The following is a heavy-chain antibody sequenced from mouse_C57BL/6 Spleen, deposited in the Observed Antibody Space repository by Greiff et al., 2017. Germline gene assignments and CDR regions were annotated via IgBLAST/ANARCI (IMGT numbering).Heavy chain of an antibody. V-gene: IGHV1-39*01. J-gene: IGHJ3*01. CDR3: ARGVSYYGSPWFAY. Sequence: EVQLQQSGPELVKPGASVKISCKASGYSFTDYNMHWVKQSHGKSLEWIGEINPNYGTTSYNQKFKGKATLTVDQSSSTVYMQLNSLTSEDAAVYYCARGVSYYGSPWFAYWGQGTLVTVSA. CDR2: INPNYGTT. D-gene: IGHD1-1*01. CDR1: GYSFTDYN.